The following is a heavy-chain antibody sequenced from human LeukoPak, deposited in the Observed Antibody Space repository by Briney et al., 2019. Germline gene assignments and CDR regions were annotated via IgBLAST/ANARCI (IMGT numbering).Heavy chain of an antibody. J-gene: IGHJ6*03. CDR3: ATGSVPPSNYGWSPYRLAVDTAKKGYYYYMDV. Sequence: ASVKVSCKVSGYTLTELSMHWVRQAPGKGLEWMGGFDPEDGETIYAQKFQGRVTMTEDTSTDTAYMELSSLRSEDTAVYYCATGSVPPSNYGWSPYRLAVDTAKKGYYYYMDVWGKGTTVTVSS. D-gene: IGHD5-18*01. CDR1: GYTLTELS. V-gene: IGHV1-24*01. CDR2: FDPEDGET.